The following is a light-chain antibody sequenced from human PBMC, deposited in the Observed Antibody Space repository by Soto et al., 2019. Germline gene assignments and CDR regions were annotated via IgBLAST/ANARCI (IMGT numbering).Light chain of an antibody. J-gene: IGKJ1*01. CDR1: QSISSW. CDR3: QQYNSYSPT. V-gene: IGKV1-5*01. Sequence: DIQMTQSPSTRSASVGDRVTITCRASQSISSWFAWYQKKPGKAPKLLIYDASRLESGVPSRFSGSGSGTEFTLTITSLQPDDFATYYCQQYNSYSPTFGQGTKVEL. CDR2: DAS.